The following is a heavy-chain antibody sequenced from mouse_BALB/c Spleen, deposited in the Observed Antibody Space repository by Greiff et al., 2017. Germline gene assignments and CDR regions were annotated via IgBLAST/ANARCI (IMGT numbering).Heavy chain of an antibody. D-gene: IGHD2-2*01. CDR1: GFTFSSYA. Sequence: DVMLVESGGGLVKPGGSLKLSCAASGFTFSSYAMSWVRQSPEKRLEWVAEISSGGSYTYYPDTVTGRFTISRDNAKNTLYLEMSSLRSEDTAMYYCARDRDGNDAMDYWGQGTSVTVSS. CDR2: ISSGGSYT. J-gene: IGHJ4*01. V-gene: IGHV5-9-4*01. CDR3: ARDRDGNDAMDY.